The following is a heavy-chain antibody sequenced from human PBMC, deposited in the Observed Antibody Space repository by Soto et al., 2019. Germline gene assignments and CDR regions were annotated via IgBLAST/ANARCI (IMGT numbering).Heavy chain of an antibody. CDR3: ARDRYSSSWYLYYYYGMDV. Sequence: ASVKVSCKASGGTFSSYAISWVRQAPGQGLEWMGGIIPIFGTANYAQKFQGRVTITADESTSTAYMELSSLRSEDTAVYYCARDRYSSSWYLYYYYGMDVWGQGTTVTVSS. CDR1: GGTFSSYA. D-gene: IGHD6-13*01. V-gene: IGHV1-69*13. CDR2: IIPIFGTA. J-gene: IGHJ6*02.